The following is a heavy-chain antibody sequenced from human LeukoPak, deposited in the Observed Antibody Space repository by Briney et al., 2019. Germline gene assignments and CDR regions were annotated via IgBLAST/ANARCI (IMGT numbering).Heavy chain of an antibody. Sequence: SETLSLTCTVSGGSISSGGYYWSWIRQPPGKGLEWIGYIYHSGSTYYNPSLKSRVTISVDRSKNQFSLKLSSVTAADTAVYYCARCSMVRGDLASHFDYWGQGTLVTVSS. D-gene: IGHD3-10*01. J-gene: IGHJ4*02. CDR3: ARCSMVRGDLASHFDY. V-gene: IGHV4-30-2*01. CDR1: GGSISSGGYY. CDR2: IYHSGST.